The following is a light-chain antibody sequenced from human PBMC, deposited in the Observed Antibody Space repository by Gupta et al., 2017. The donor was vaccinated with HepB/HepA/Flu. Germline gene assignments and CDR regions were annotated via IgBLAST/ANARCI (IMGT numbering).Light chain of an antibody. V-gene: IGLV2-14*01. Sequence: SALTPPASVSGSPGQSITISCTGTSSDVGGYNYVSWYQQHPVKAPKLIIYDVSNRPSGVSNRFSGSKSGNTASLTISGLQAEDEADYYCSSYTSSSTLVVFGGGTKLTVL. J-gene: IGLJ3*02. CDR1: SSDVGGYNY. CDR3: SSYTSSSTLVV. CDR2: DVS.